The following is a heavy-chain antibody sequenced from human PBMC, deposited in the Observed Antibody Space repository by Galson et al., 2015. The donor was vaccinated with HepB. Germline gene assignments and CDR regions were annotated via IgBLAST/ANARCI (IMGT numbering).Heavy chain of an antibody. CDR3: TKGDNFENTGYLGASET. J-gene: IGHJ3*01. Sequence: SLRLSCAASGFIFSNYAMAWVRQARGKGLEWVAATSRTGEGTFYAGSVKGRFTISRDNSKNTVYLQMNSLRADDTAVYYCTKGDNFENTGYLGASETWGQGTRVTVSS. V-gene: IGHV3-23*01. CDR2: TSRTGEGT. CDR1: GFIFSNYA. D-gene: IGHD3-9*01.